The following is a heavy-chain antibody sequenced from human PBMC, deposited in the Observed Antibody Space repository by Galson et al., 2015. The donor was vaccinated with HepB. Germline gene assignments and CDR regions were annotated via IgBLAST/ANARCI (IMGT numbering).Heavy chain of an antibody. D-gene: IGHD4-17*01. CDR3: ARDRVRYGDYVDAFDI. CDR2: IWYDGSTK. Sequence: SLRLSCAASGFTFNNYILRWVRQAPGKGLEWVAVIWYDGSTKYYVDSVKGRFTISRDNSKNTLYLQMNSLRAEDTAVYYCARDRVRYGDYVDAFDIWGQGTMVTVSS. CDR1: GFTFNNYI. V-gene: IGHV3-33*01. J-gene: IGHJ3*02.